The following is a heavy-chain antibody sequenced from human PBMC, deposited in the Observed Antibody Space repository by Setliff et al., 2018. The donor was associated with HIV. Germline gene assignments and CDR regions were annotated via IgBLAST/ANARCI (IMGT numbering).Heavy chain of an antibody. CDR3: ARSGYTSGFYWVFGAFGV. Sequence: SETLSLTCTVSGGSMSNYYWSWIRQHPGKRLEWIASIQYSDSSHYNPSLQSRVTMSVDTYTKQFSLYLSSVNETDTAVYYCARSGYTSGFYWVFGAFGVWGQGKLVTVSS. D-gene: IGHD3-22*01. CDR1: GGSMSNYY. V-gene: IGHV4-59*01. J-gene: IGHJ3*01. CDR2: IQYSDSS.